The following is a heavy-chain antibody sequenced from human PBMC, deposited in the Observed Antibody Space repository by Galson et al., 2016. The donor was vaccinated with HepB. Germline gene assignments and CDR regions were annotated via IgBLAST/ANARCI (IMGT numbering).Heavy chain of an antibody. V-gene: IGHV1-18*01. D-gene: IGHD2-15*01. J-gene: IGHJ3*01. CDR1: GYSFISYG. CDR3: ARDSYGVVGGATLFDL. CDR2: INTKNGIT. Sequence: SVKVSCKGSGYSFISYGISWVRQAPGQGLEWMGWINTKNGITNYAQKVQGRVTLTTDTSTSTAYMELRSLRSADTAVYYCARDSYGVVGGATLFDLWGQGTVVTVSS.